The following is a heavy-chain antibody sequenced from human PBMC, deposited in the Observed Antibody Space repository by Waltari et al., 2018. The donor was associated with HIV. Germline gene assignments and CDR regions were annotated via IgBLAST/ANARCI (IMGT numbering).Heavy chain of an antibody. Sequence: QVTLKESGPALVKPTQTLTLTCTISGFSLSTDTMRVSWIRQPPGKALDWLARIDWDDDKFYNTSLRTSLTISKDTSKNQVVLRMTNVDPVDTTTYYCARTFMVRGVSHNYYYFGMDVWGQGTTVTVSS. CDR2: IDWDDDK. CDR3: ARTFMVRGVSHNYYYFGMDV. D-gene: IGHD3-10*01. V-gene: IGHV2-70D*14. J-gene: IGHJ6*02. CDR1: GFSLSTDTMR.